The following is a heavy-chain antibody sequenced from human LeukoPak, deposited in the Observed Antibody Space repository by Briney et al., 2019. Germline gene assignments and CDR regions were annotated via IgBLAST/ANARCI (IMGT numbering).Heavy chain of an antibody. CDR3: ARSREIAAAGGSWFDP. CDR2: ISGSNGNT. J-gene: IGHJ5*02. D-gene: IGHD6-13*01. Sequence: ASVKVSCKASSYTFTRYGISWVRQAPGQGLEWMGWISGSNGNTNYAQKFQGRVSMTADTSTSTAYMELRSLRSDDTAVYYCARSREIAAAGGSWFDPWGQGTLVTVPS. V-gene: IGHV1-18*01. CDR1: SYTFTRYG.